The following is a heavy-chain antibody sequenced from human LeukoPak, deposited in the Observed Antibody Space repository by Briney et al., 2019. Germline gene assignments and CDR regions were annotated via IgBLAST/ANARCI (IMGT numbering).Heavy chain of an antibody. V-gene: IGHV3-30*03. Sequence: GGSLRLSCAASGFTFGNYGMTWVRQAPGTGLEWVAFISHEGTEKYFADSVKGRFTISRDNSKNTLYLQMNSLRDEDTAVFYCATDRGWYFDNWGQGTLVTVAS. CDR1: GFTFGNYG. CDR3: ATDRGWYFDN. CDR2: ISHEGTEK. J-gene: IGHJ4*02. D-gene: IGHD6-19*01.